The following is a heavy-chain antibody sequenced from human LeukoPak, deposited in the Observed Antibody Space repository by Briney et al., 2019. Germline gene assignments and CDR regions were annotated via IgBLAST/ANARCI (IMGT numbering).Heavy chain of an antibody. CDR3: ARRGHGSSWYYFDY. CDR1: GYSITSYW. J-gene: IGHJ4*02. V-gene: IGHV5-51*01. Sequence: GESLKISCKASGYSITSYWIGWVRQVPGKGLEWMGNIYLGGPDSRYRPSFQGQVTISADKSITTAYLQWSSLKASDTATYYCARRGHGSSWYYFDYWGQGTLVTVSS. D-gene: IGHD6-13*01. CDR2: IYLGGPDS.